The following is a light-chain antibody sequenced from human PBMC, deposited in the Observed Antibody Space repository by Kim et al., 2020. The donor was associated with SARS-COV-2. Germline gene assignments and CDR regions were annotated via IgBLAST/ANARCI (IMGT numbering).Light chain of an antibody. J-gene: IGLJ3*02. CDR1: TDDVGRYDF. CDR2: DVS. V-gene: IGLV2-11*01. Sequence: QSALTQPRSVSGSPGQSVTISCTGTTDDVGRYDFVSWYQQYPGKVPKLLIYDVSERPSGVPDRFSGAKSGSTASLTISGFQTDDEAAYYCCSYAGSYTWLFGGGTQLTVL. CDR3: CSYAGSYTWL.